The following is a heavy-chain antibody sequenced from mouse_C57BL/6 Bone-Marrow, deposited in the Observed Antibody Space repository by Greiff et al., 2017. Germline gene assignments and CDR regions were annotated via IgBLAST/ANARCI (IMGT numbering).Heavy chain of an antibody. CDR3: ATYYSNYGYAMDY. D-gene: IGHD2-5*01. V-gene: IGHV1-81*01. J-gene: IGHJ4*01. CDR2: IYPRSGNT. CDR1: GYTFTSYG. Sequence: VKVVESGAELARPGASVKLSCKASGYTFTSYGISWVKQRTGQGLEWIGEIYPRSGNTYYNEKFKGKATLTADKSSSTAYMELRSLTSEDSAVYFCATYYSNYGYAMDYWGQGTSVTVSS.